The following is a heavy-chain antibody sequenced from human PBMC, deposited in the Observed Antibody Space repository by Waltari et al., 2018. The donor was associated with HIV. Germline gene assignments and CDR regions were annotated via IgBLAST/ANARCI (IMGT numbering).Heavy chain of an antibody. J-gene: IGHJ4*02. CDR1: GFPFSSYN. D-gene: IGHD5-12*01. V-gene: IGHV3-48*02. CDR3: ARDLVAPGNFFDY. Sequence: EVQLVESGGGLVQPGGSLRLSCAASGFPFSSYNMNWVRQAPGRGVELLSSISNSGSAIYYADSVKGRFTISRDNAKNSLYLQMNSLRDEDTAVYYCARDLVAPGNFFDYWGQGTLVTVSS. CDR2: ISNSGSAI.